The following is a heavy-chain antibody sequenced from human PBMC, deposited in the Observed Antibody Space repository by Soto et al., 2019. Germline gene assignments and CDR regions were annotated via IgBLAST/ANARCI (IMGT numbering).Heavy chain of an antibody. CDR1: GYTFTSYG. CDR2: ISAYNGNT. Sequence: ASVKVSCKASGYTFTSYGISWVRQAPGQGLEWMGWISAYNGNTNYAQKLQGRVTMTTDTSTSTAYMELRSLRSDDTAVYYCARHRALAAAAQYWFFDLWGRGTLVTVSS. V-gene: IGHV1-18*01. J-gene: IGHJ2*01. D-gene: IGHD6-13*01. CDR3: ARHRALAAAAQYWFFDL.